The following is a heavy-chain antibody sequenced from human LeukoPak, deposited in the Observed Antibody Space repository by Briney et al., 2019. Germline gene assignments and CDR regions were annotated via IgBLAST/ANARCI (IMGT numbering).Heavy chain of an antibody. D-gene: IGHD3-16*01. Sequence: SETLSLTCTVSGGSISSDRFYWTWVRQPAGKRPEWIGRIKSSNTNYNPSLKSRVNISVDTSTNQFSPKLSSLTAADTAVYYCARVPDWTYVPDYWGQGTLVTVSS. CDR1: GGSISSDRFY. CDR2: IKSSNT. CDR3: ARVPDWTYVPDY. V-gene: IGHV4-61*02. J-gene: IGHJ4*02.